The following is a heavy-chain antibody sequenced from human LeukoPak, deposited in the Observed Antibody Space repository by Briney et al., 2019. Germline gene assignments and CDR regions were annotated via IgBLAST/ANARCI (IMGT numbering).Heavy chain of an antibody. D-gene: IGHD6-13*01. CDR3: ARVSSWSFDY. Sequence: SETLSRNGTVSGGSISNYYWRWIRQPPGKGLEWIGDIYHSGSTNYNPSLKSRVTISVDTCNMQFSLQLSSVTAADSAVYYCARVSSWSFDYWGQRTLVTVSS. CDR1: GGSISNYY. J-gene: IGHJ4*02. V-gene: IGHV4-59*08. CDR2: IYHSGST.